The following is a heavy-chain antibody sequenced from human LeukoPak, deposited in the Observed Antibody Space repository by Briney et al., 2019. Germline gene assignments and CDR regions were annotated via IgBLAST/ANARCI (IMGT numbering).Heavy chain of an antibody. Sequence: SETLSLTCTVSGYSISSGYYWGWIRQPPGKGLEWIGSIYHSGSTYYNPSLKSRVTISVDTSKNQFSLKLSSVTAADTAVYYCARGGGGRQIGPDYWGQGTLVTVSS. CDR2: IYHSGST. CDR1: GYSISSGYY. J-gene: IGHJ4*02. V-gene: IGHV4-38-2*02. CDR3: ARGGGGRQIGPDY. D-gene: IGHD1-26*01.